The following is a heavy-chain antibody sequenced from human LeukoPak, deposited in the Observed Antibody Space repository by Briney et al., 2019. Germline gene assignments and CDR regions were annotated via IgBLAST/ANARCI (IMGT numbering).Heavy chain of an antibody. CDR3: ARVGFCSSTSCYPLDY. V-gene: IGHV4-59*01. D-gene: IGHD2-2*01. J-gene: IGHJ4*02. CDR2: IYYSGST. Sequence: SETLSLTCTVSGGSISSYYWSWIRQPPGKGLEWIGYIYYSGSTNYNPSLNSRVTISVDTSKNQFSLKLSSVTAADTAVYYCARVGFCSSTSCYPLDYWGQGTLVTVSS. CDR1: GGSISSYY.